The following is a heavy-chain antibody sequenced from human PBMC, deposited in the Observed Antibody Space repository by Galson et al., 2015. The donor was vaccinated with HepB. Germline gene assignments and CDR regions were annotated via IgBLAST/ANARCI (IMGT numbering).Heavy chain of an antibody. Sequence: SLRLSCAASGFTFSSYAMHWVRQAPGKGLEWVAVISYDGSNKYYADSVKGRFTISRDNSKNTLYLQMNSLRAEDTAVYYCARESGLDDILPHGAFDIWGQGTMVTVSS. V-gene: IGHV3-30*04. D-gene: IGHD3-9*01. CDR1: GFTFSSYA. CDR2: ISYDGSNK. CDR3: ARESGLDDILPHGAFDI. J-gene: IGHJ3*02.